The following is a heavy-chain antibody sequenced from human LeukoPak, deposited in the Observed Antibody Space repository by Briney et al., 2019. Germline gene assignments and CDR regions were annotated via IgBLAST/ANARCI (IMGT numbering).Heavy chain of an antibody. Sequence: GGSLRLSCVASGLNFDDSAMHWVRQAPGKGLEWVSLISADGGSTFSADSVKGRFSISRDNSKNSLYLQMNSLRSEDTAMYYCAKESGKFDYWGQVTLVAVSS. CDR3: AKESGKFDY. CDR2: ISADGGST. J-gene: IGHJ4*02. CDR1: GLNFDDSA. V-gene: IGHV3-43*02.